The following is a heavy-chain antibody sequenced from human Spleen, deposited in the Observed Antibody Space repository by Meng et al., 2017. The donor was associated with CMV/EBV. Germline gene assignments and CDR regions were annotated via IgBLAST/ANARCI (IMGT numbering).Heavy chain of an antibody. CDR3: ARGMLLWLGELNAFDI. J-gene: IGHJ3*02. V-gene: IGHV3-30*14. Sequence: GGSLRLSCAASGFTFSSYAMHWVRQAPGKGLEWVAVISYDGSNKYYADSVKGRFTISRDNSKNTLYLQMNSLRAEDTAVYYCARGMLLWLGELNAFDIWGQGTMVTVSS. CDR2: ISYDGSNK. D-gene: IGHD3-10*01. CDR1: GFTFSSYA.